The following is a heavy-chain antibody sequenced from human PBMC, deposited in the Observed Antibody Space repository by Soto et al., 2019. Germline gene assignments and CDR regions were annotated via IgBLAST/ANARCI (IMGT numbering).Heavy chain of an antibody. Sequence: VRLVESGGGLVQPGGSLRLSCAASGFTFSSYDMHWVRQATGKGLEWVSGIGIRGDTYYPGSVRGRFTTSRENAENSLYLQMNSLRAGDTAVYYCARGSYCSGGSCYPIGAFDIWGQGTMVTVSS. V-gene: IGHV3-13*01. J-gene: IGHJ3*02. CDR2: IGIRGDT. CDR1: GFTFSSYD. D-gene: IGHD2-15*01. CDR3: ARGSYCSGGSCYPIGAFDI.